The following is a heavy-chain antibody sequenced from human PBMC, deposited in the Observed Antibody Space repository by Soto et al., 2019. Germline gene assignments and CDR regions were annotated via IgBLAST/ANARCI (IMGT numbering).Heavy chain of an antibody. Sequence: GGSLRLSCEASGFSFISYCMHWVRQAPGKGLEWVAVISYDGMNKYYADSVKGRFTISRDNSQNTLYLQMNSLRAEDTAVYYCAEAGGSANDYGMDGCGRGTLFTVSS. CDR3: AEAGGSANDYGMDG. CDR2: ISYDGMNK. V-gene: IGHV3-30*18. J-gene: IGHJ6*02. CDR1: GFSFISYC. D-gene: IGHD1-26*01.